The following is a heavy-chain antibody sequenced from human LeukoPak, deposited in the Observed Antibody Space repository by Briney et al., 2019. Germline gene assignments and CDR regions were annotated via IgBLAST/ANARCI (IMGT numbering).Heavy chain of an antibody. Sequence: GESLKISCKGSGYTFTTSWIAWVRQMPGKGLEWMGIIYPGDSDTRYSPSFQGQVTISADKSISTAYLQWGSLEASDTAVYYCATLSGNTYYNYWGQGTLVTVSS. D-gene: IGHD3-10*01. V-gene: IGHV5-51*01. CDR2: IYPGDSDT. CDR1: GYTFTTSW. CDR3: ATLSGNTYYNY. J-gene: IGHJ4*02.